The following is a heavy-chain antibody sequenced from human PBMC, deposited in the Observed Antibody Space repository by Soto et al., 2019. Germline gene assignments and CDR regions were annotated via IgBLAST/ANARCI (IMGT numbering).Heavy chain of an antibody. Sequence: GGSLRLSCAASGFVFNSYAMTWVRQAPGKGLECVATISGSDDSTYYADSVKGRFTIFRDSSKNTLVLQMNSLRAEDTAVYYCTKDYYYGSGVDYWGQGTLVTVSS. D-gene: IGHD3-10*01. V-gene: IGHV3-23*01. J-gene: IGHJ4*02. CDR3: TKDYYYGSGVDY. CDR1: GFVFNSYA. CDR2: ISGSDDST.